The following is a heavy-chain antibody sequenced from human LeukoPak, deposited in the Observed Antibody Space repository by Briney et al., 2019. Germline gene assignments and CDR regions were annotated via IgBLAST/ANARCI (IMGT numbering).Heavy chain of an antibody. CDR2: IWYDGSNQ. CDR1: GFTFSSYG. V-gene: IGHV3-33*01. CDR3: AQAGYYYYGMDV. J-gene: IGHJ6*02. Sequence: GGSLRLSCAASGFTFSSYGMHWVRQAPGKGLEWVAVIWYDGSNQYYADSVKGRFTISRDNSKNTLYLQMNSLRAEDTAVYYCAQAGYYYYGMDVWGQGTTVTVSS.